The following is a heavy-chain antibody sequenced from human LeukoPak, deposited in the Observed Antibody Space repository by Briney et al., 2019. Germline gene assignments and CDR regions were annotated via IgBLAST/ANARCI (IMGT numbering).Heavy chain of an antibody. CDR3: AREPSRGGVAAAFDY. Sequence: ASVKLSCKASGYTFTSYYMHWVRQAPGQGLEWMGIINPIGGSTSYAQKLQGRVTMTSDMSTSTVYMELSSMRSEDTAVYYCAREPSRGGVAAAFDYWGQGTLVTVSS. CDR1: GYTFTSYY. D-gene: IGHD2-15*01. J-gene: IGHJ4*02. CDR2: INPIGGST. V-gene: IGHV1-46*04.